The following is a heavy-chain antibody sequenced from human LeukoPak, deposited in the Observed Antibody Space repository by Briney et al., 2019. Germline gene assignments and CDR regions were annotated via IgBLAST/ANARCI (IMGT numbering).Heavy chain of an antibody. D-gene: IGHD5-18*01. J-gene: IGHJ4*02. CDR1: GGSIRNYY. Sequence: SETLSLTCTVSGGSIRNYYWTWIRQPPGKGLEWIGYIYYTGSTNYNPSLKSRVTISVDTSKNQLSLKLTSVTAANPAVYYCATGRGYSYGSFDYWGQGTLVTVSS. CDR2: IYYTGST. CDR3: ATGRGYSYGSFDY. V-gene: IGHV4-59*01.